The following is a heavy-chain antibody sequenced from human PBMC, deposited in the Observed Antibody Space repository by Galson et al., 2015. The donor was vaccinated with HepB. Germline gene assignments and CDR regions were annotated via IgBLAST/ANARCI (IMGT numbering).Heavy chain of an antibody. CDR1: GYSFTSYW. CDR3: ARLPTPDRQLVTGLFDY. J-gene: IGHJ4*02. D-gene: IGHD6-13*01. Sequence: QSGAEVKKPGESLKISCKGSGYSFTSYWIGWVRQMPGKGLEWMGIIYPGDSDTRYSPSFQGQVTISADKSISTAYLQWSSLKASNTAMYYCARLPTPDRQLVTGLFDYWGQGTLVTVSS. V-gene: IGHV5-51*03. CDR2: IYPGDSDT.